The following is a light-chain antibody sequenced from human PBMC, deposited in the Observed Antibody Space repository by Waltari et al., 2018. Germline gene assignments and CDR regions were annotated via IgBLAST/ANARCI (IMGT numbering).Light chain of an antibody. Sequence: DIQMTQSQSSLSASVGDRVTITCRASQSISSYLNGYQQKPGKAPKLLIYDASSLQSGVPSRFSGSGSGTDFTLTISSLQPEDFATYYCQQSYSTPRTFGQGTKVEIK. CDR1: QSISSY. V-gene: IGKV1-39*01. CDR3: QQSYSTPRT. J-gene: IGKJ1*01. CDR2: DAS.